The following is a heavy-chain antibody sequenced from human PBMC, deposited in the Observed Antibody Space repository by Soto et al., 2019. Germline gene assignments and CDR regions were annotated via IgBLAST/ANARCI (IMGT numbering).Heavy chain of an antibody. D-gene: IGHD4-17*01. J-gene: IGHJ4*02. V-gene: IGHV3-23*01. Sequence: EVQLLESGGGLVQPGGSLRLSCAASGFTFSSYAMSWVRQAPGKGLEWVSAISGSGGSTYYADSVKGRFTISRDNSKNTLYLQMNSLRAEDTAVYYCEKDIHYGDYVDYWGQGTLVTVSS. CDR1: GFTFSSYA. CDR3: EKDIHYGDYVDY. CDR2: ISGSGGST.